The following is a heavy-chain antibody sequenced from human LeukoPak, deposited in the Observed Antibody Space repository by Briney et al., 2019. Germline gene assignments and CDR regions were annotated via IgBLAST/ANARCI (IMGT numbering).Heavy chain of an antibody. V-gene: IGHV4-39*01. CDR1: SRSISSSTYY. Sequence: ASDSLSLPCTVSSRSISSSTYYCGWIRQPPGKGLEWIGGSYYSGPNYDNPTLKSRGTKSVDTSKNQFALKLSAGTAADTAVYYCARMYYYGLRKVDSWGQGTLVTVSS. D-gene: IGHD3-10*01. CDR3: ARMYYYGLRKVDS. J-gene: IGHJ4*02. CDR2: SYYSGPN.